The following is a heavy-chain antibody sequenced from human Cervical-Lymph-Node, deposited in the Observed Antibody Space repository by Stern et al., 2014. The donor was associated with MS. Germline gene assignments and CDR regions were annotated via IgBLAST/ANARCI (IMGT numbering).Heavy chain of an antibody. CDR1: GFTFSLYA. CDR3: AKESYSSGWTRVDY. CDR2: ISGSGGST. D-gene: IGHD6-19*01. V-gene: IGHV3-23*04. Sequence: VQLVESGGGLVQPGGSRRLSCAASGFTFSLYARSWVRQASGKGLEWVSAISGSGGSTYSAASVKGRFTISRDNSKNTLYLQMNSLRAEDTAVYYCAKESYSSGWTRVDYWGQGTLVTVSS. J-gene: IGHJ4*02.